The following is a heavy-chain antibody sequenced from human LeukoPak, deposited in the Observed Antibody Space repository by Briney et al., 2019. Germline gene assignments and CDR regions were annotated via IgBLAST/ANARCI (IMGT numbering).Heavy chain of an antibody. V-gene: IGHV4-61*01. CDR3: ARTGHNGNSRWFDP. D-gene: IGHD1-7*01. Sequence: PSETLSLTCTVSVGSVSSGSYYWSWIRQPPGKGLEWVGYIYYSGSTNYNPSLKSRVTTLVDTSKNQFSLKLSFATAADPAVYYWARTGHNGNSRWFDPCGQGTLVTVSS. CDR1: VGSVSSGSYY. J-gene: IGHJ5*02. CDR2: IYYSGST.